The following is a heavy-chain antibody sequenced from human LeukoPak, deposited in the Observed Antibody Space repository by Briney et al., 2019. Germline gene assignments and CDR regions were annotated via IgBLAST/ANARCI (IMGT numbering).Heavy chain of an antibody. Sequence: PGGSLRLSCAASGFTFSSYAMTWVRQPPGKGLEWVSAIGSGGDTKYADSVKGRFTISRDNSKKTLYLQMSSLRVEDSAIYYCAYKWSCDYWGQGTLVTVSS. CDR3: AYKWSCDY. V-gene: IGHV3-23*01. D-gene: IGHD1-1*01. J-gene: IGHJ4*02. CDR2: IGSGGDT. CDR1: GFTFSSYA.